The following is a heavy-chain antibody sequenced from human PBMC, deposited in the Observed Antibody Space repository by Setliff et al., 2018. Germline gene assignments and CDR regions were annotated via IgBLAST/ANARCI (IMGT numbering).Heavy chain of an antibody. CDR2: IDHSGDA. V-gene: IGHV4-34*01. Sequence: SETLSLTCAVYGGSLSGYYWSWIRQPPGKGLEWIAEIDHSGDANYNPSLKSRVTISVDTSKSQFSLRLTSATAADTAVYYCAREPTRTGGFYYLDVWGEGTTVTVSS. CDR3: AREPTRTGGFYYLDV. D-gene: IGHD2-2*01. J-gene: IGHJ6*03. CDR1: GGSLSGYY.